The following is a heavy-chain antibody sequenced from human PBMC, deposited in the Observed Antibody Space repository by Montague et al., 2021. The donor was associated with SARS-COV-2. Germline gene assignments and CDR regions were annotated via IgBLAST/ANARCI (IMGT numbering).Heavy chain of an antibody. CDR2: IYSSGST. CDR3: ARELGYCSSTNCFHFDY. D-gene: IGHD2-2*01. Sequence: TLSLTCNVSDDSINSGDHYWSWIRQHPGKGLEWIGYIYSSGSTYYNPSLKSRVTISVDTSKNQFSLKLSSVTAADTAVFYCARELGYCSSTNCFHFDYWGQGTLVTVSS. V-gene: IGHV4-31*03. J-gene: IGHJ4*02. CDR1: DDSINSGDHY.